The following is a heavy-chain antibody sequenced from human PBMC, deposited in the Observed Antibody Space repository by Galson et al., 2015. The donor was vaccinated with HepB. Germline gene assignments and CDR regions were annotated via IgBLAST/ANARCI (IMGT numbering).Heavy chain of an antibody. CDR1: GFTFDDYA. D-gene: IGHD1-26*01. J-gene: IGHJ4*02. CDR2: ISWDGGST. Sequence: SLRLSCAASGFTFDDYAMHWVRQAPGKGLEWVSLISWDGGSTYYADSVKGRFTISRDNSKNSLYLQMNSLRAEDTALYYCAKAARGKGATTLIDYWGQGTLVTVSS. CDR3: AKAARGKGATTLIDY. V-gene: IGHV3-43D*03.